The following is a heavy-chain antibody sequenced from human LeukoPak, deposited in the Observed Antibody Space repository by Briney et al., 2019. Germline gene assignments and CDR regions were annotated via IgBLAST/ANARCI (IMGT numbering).Heavy chain of an antibody. CDR3: ARGQYGLDY. CDR1: GGSISSHY. V-gene: IGHV4-59*11. J-gene: IGHJ4*02. CDR2: IYYSGST. D-gene: IGHD3-10*01. Sequence: SETLSLTCTVSGGSISSHYWSWIRQPPGKGLEWIGYIYYSGSTNYNPSLKSRVTISVDTSKNQSSLKLSSVTAADTAVYYCARGQYGLDYWGQGTLVTVSS.